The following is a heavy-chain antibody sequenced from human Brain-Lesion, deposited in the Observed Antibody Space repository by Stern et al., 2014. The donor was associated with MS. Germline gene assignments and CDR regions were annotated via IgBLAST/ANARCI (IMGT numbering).Heavy chain of an antibody. CDR2: IYYSGNT. V-gene: IGHV4-39*01. D-gene: IGHD2-15*01. CDR1: GGSVSSTSYA. J-gene: IGHJ5*02. Sequence: QVQLGQSGPGLVKPSETLSLTCTVAGGSVSSTSYAWAWIRQPPGKGLEWIGTIYYSGNTYYRPSLKSRLTISLDTSKNPFSLQLRSVTAADTAVYYCAGEEDIRYCSGGSCTGNWFDPWGQGTLVTVSS. CDR3: AGEEDIRYCSGGSCTGNWFDP.